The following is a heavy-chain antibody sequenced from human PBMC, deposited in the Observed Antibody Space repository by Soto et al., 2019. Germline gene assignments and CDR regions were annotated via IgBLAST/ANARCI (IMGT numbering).Heavy chain of an antibody. Sequence: SGPTLVNPTQTLTLTCTFSGFSLSTGGVGVGWIRQPPGKALEWLALIYWDDDKRYSPSLKSRLTITKDTSKNQVVLTITNMDPVDTATYYCARFLWSDTSLYYFDYWGQGTLVTVSS. CDR1: GFSLSTGGVG. CDR2: IYWDDDK. CDR3: ARFLWSDTSLYYFDY. D-gene: IGHD3-3*01. J-gene: IGHJ4*02. V-gene: IGHV2-5*02.